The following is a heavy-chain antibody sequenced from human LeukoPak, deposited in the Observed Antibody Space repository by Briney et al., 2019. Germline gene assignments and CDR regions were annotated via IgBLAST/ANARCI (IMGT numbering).Heavy chain of an antibody. CDR3: AKVGIRISLIVVVFTTADDWYFDL. CDR2: ISGSGGGT. J-gene: IGHJ2*01. V-gene: IGHV3-23*01. CDR1: GFTFSNYA. D-gene: IGHD3-22*01. Sequence: PGGSLRLSCAASGFTFSNYAMSWVRQAPGKGLEWVSGISGSGGGTYYADSVKGRLTISRDNSKNTLYLQVDSLRAEDTAVYYCAKVGIRISLIVVVFTTADDWYFDLWGRGTLVTVSS.